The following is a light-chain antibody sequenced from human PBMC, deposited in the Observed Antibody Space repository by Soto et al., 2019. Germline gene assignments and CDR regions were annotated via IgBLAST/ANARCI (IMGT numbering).Light chain of an antibody. J-gene: IGKJ1*01. CDR3: QQSYTTPWT. CDR2: ATS. CDR1: QSISRY. V-gene: IGKV1-39*01. Sequence: DIQMTQSPSSLSASVGERVTITCRASQSISRYVNWFQQKPGKAPKVLIYATSGLQSGVPSRFSGSGSGTDFTLTISSLQPEDFTTYYCQQSYTTPWTFGQGTKVDIK.